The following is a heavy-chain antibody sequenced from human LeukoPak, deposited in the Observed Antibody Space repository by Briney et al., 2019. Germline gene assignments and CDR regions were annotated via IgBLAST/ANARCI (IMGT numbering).Heavy chain of an antibody. CDR2: TYYRSKWYI. CDR1: GDSVSSKSAA. D-gene: IGHD1-1*01. Sequence: SGPGLVKPSQTLSLTCAISGDSVSSKSAAWNWISQSPSRGLEWLGRTYYRSKWYIEFALSVRSRITINPDTSKNQFSLQLRSVTPDDTAVYYCARTTGTFDCWGQGTLVTVSS. V-gene: IGHV6-1*01. CDR3: ARTTGTFDC. J-gene: IGHJ4*02.